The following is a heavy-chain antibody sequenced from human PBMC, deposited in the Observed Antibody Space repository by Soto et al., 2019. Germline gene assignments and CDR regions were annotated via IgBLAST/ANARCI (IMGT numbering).Heavy chain of an antibody. CDR1: GFTFSSYG. Sequence: QVQLVESGGGVVQPGRSLRLSCAASGFTFSSYGMHWVRQAPGKGLEWVAVIWYDGSNKYYEDSVKGRFTISRDNSKNTLDLQMTSLRAEDTAVYYCARERTSSGWYSCFDYWGQGTLVTVSS. CDR2: IWYDGSNK. V-gene: IGHV3-33*01. D-gene: IGHD6-19*01. CDR3: ARERTSSGWYSCFDY. J-gene: IGHJ4*02.